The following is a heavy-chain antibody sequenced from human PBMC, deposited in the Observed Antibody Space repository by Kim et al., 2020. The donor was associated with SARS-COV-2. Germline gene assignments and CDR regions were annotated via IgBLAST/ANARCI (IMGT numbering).Heavy chain of an antibody. J-gene: IGHJ6*02. Sequence: SETLSLTCTVSGGSISSSSYYWGWIRQPPGKGLEWIGSIYYSGSTYYNPSLKSRVTISVDTSKNQFSLKLSSVTAADTAVYYCARQRALTIFGVVKAHYYGMDVWGQGTTVTVSS. D-gene: IGHD3-3*01. CDR2: IYYSGST. CDR3: ARQRALTIFGVVKAHYYGMDV. V-gene: IGHV4-39*01. CDR1: GGSISSSSYY.